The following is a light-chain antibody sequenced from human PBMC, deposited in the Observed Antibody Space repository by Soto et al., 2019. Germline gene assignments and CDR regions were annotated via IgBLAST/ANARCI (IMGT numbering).Light chain of an antibody. V-gene: IGKV3-20*01. CDR3: QQYGISPPT. CDR1: QSVSSSY. J-gene: IGKJ1*01. CDR2: GAS. Sequence: EIVLTQSPGTLSLSPGERATLSCRASQSVSSSYLAWYQQKPGQAPRLLIYGASSRATGIPDRFSGSGSGTDFRLTISRLEPEDFAVYYCQQYGISPPTFGQGTKVEIK.